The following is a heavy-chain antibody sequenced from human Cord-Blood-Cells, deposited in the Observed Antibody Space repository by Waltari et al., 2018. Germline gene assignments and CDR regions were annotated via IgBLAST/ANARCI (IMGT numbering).Heavy chain of an antibody. CDR3: TRLSGSYGY. Sequence: EVQLVGSGGGLVQSGGTLSLLWASSALTFRVPAMLWVRQASGKGLEWVGRIRRKANSYATAYAASVKGMFTISRDDSKNTAYLQMNSLKTEDPAVYYCTRLSGSYGYWGQGTLVTVSS. D-gene: IGHD1-26*01. J-gene: IGHJ4*02. CDR2: IRRKANSYAT. CDR1: ALTFRVPA. V-gene: IGHV3-73*02.